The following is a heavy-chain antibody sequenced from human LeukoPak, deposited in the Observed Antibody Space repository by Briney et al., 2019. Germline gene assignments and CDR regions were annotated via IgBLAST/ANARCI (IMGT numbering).Heavy chain of an antibody. D-gene: IGHD6-6*01. CDR3: ARAVERSIAAHNWFDP. CDR2: IYTSGST. V-gene: IGHV4-4*07. Sequence: KTSETLSLTCTVSGGSFSSYYWSWIRQPAGKGLEWIGRIYTSGSTNYNPSLKSRVTISVDTSKNQFSLKLSSVTAADTAVYYCARAVERSIAAHNWFDPWGQGTLVTVSS. CDR1: GGSFSSYY. J-gene: IGHJ5*02.